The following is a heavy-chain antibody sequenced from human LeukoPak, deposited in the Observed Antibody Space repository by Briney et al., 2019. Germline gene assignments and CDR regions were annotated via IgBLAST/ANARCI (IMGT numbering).Heavy chain of an antibody. Sequence: PSETLSLTCAVYGGSFSGYYWSWLRQPPGKGLEWVGEIKHSGSTNYNPSLKSRVTISVDTSKNQFSLKLSSVTAADTAVYYCARGPRGYSSSWYGYWGQGTLVTVSS. D-gene: IGHD6-13*01. CDR3: ARGPRGYSSSWYGY. CDR2: IKHSGST. J-gene: IGHJ4*02. CDR1: GGSFSGYY. V-gene: IGHV4-34*01.